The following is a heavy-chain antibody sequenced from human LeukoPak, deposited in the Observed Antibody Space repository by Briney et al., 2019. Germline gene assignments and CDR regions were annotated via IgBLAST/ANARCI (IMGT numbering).Heavy chain of an antibody. V-gene: IGHV3-7*02. CDR1: GLTFSSYW. CDR3: ASRDYFDY. Sequence: GGSLRLSCAASGLTFSSYWMSWVRQAPGKGLEWVANIKQDGSEKYYVDSVKGRFTISRDNAKNSLYLQMNSLRDEDTAVYYCASRDYFDYWGQGTLVTVSS. J-gene: IGHJ4*02. CDR2: IKQDGSEK.